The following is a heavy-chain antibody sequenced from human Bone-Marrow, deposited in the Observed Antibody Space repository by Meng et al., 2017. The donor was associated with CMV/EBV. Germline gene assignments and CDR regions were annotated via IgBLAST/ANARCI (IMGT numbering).Heavy chain of an antibody. Sequence: GGSLRLSCAASRFTFSNYAMHWVRQAPGKGLEWVAVMSYDGSDRYYADSVKGRFTISRDNSKNTLSLQMNSLRTEDTAVYYCARALYQTQMIFGVGNHYYFYAMDVWGQGTTVTVSS. CDR2: MSYDGSDR. V-gene: IGHV3-30*04. D-gene: IGHD3-3*01. J-gene: IGHJ6*02. CDR1: RFTFSNYA. CDR3: ARALYQTQMIFGVGNHYYFYAMDV.